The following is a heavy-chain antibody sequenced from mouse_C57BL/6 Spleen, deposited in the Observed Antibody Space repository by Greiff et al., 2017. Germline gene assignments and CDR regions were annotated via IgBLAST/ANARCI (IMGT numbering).Heavy chain of an antibody. V-gene: IGHV1-50*01. CDR3: ARQEGAY. J-gene: IGHJ3*01. Sequence: QVQLQQPGAELVKPGASVKLSCKASGYTFTSYWMQWVKQRPGQGLEWIGEIDPSDSYTNYNQKFKGKATLTADTSSSTAYMQLSSLTSEDSAVYYCARQEGAYWGQGTLVTVSA. CDR2: IDPSDSYT. CDR1: GYTFTSYW.